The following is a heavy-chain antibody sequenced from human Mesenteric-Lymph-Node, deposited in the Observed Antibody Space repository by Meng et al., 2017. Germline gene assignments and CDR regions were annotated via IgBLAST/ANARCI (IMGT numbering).Heavy chain of an antibody. Sequence: GESLKISCAASGFTFSDYWMSWVRQAPGKGLEWVANMNEDGSEKYYVDSVKGRFTISRDNAKNSLYLQMNSLRAEDTAVYYCGRDQDLRVSNFDYWGQGTLVTVSS. CDR3: GRDQDLRVSNFDY. J-gene: IGHJ4*02. V-gene: IGHV3-7*01. D-gene: IGHD3-10*01. CDR1: GFTFSDYW. CDR2: MNEDGSEK.